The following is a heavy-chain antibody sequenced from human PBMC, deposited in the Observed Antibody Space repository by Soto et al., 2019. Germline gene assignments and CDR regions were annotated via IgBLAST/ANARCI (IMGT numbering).Heavy chain of an antibody. J-gene: IGHJ6*02. CDR2: INPNSGGT. Sequence: ASVKVSCKASGYTFTGYYMHWVRQAPGQGLEWMGWINPNSGGTNYAQKFQGRVTMTRDTSISKAYMELSRLRSDDTAVYYCARVEVDCSSTSCSLYGMDVWGQGTTVTVSS. V-gene: IGHV1-2*02. D-gene: IGHD2-2*01. CDR3: ARVEVDCSSTSCSLYGMDV. CDR1: GYTFTGYY.